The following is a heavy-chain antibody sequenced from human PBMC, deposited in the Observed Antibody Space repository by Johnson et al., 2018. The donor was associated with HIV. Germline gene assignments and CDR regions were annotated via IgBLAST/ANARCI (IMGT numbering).Heavy chain of an antibody. Sequence: VQLVESGGGVVRPGGSLRLSCAASGFTFDEYDMSWVRQTPGKGLEWVSGISWNGATPRSADSVKGRFTISRDNSKNTLYLQMNSLRAEETAVYYCAKDPSYIVATAMTDAVDIWGQGTMVTVSS. V-gene: IGHV3-20*04. D-gene: IGHD5-12*01. CDR3: AKDPSYIVATAMTDAVDI. CDR2: ISWNGATP. CDR1: GFTFDEYD. J-gene: IGHJ3*02.